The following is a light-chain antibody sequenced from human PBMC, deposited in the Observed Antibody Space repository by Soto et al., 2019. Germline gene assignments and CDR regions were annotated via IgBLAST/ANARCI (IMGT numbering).Light chain of an antibody. CDR1: SSDVAAYNF. CDR3: SSYTSGGNYV. CDR2: DVS. Sequence: ALTQPASVSGSPGQSVAISCTGTSSDVAAYNFVSWYQQHPGKAPKLMVFDVSNRPSGVSDRFSGSKSGNTASLTISGLQAEDEADYYCSSYTSGGNYVFGTGTNSPS. J-gene: IGLJ1*01. V-gene: IGLV2-14*01.